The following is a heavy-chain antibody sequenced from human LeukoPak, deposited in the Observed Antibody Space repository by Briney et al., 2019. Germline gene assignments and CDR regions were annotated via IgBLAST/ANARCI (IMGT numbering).Heavy chain of an antibody. CDR2: ISSSSSYI. J-gene: IGHJ4*02. Sequence: GSLRLSCAASGFTFSSYSMNWVRQAPGKGLEWVSSISSSSSYIYYADSVKGRFTISRDDAKNSLYLQMNSLRAEDTAVYYCARDRGIGGSSTSYDYWGQGTLVTVSS. CDR3: ARDRGIGGSSTSYDY. D-gene: IGHD2-2*01. V-gene: IGHV3-21*01. CDR1: GFTFSSYS.